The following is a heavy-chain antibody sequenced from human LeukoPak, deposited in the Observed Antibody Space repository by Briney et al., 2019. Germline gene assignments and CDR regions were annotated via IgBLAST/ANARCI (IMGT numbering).Heavy chain of an antibody. D-gene: IGHD1-26*01. J-gene: IGHJ4*02. CDR3: ARHVLEGATFFNY. V-gene: IGHV4-39*01. Sequence: PSETLSLTCTVSGGSISSSSYYWGWIRQPPGKGLEWIGSIYYSGSTYYNPSLKSRVTISVDTSKNQFSLKLSSVTAADTAVYYCARHVLEGATFFNYWGQGTLVTVSS. CDR2: IYYSGST. CDR1: GGSISSSSYY.